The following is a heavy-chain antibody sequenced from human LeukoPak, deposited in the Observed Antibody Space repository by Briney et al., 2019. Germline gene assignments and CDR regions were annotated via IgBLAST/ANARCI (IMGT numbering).Heavy chain of an antibody. D-gene: IGHD3-16*01. V-gene: IGHV3-48*01. CDR2: ISSSSSTI. CDR1: GFTFSSYS. J-gene: IGHJ3*02. Sequence: GGSLRLSCAASGFTFSSYSMNWVRQAPGKGLEWVSYISSSSSTIYYADSVKGRFTISRDNAKNSLYLQMNRLRAEDTAVYYCARDYGYAFDTWGQGTMVTVSS. CDR3: ARDYGYAFDT.